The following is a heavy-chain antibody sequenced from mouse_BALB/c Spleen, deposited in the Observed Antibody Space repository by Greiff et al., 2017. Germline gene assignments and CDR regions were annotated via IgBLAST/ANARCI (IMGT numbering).Heavy chain of an antibody. Sequence: EVQLVESGGGLVKPGGFLKLSCAASGFTFSSYAMSWVRQTPEKRLEWVASISSGGSTYYPDSVKGRFTISRDNARNILYLQMSSLRSEDTAMYYCARGGPTVFDYWGQGTTLTVSS. V-gene: IGHV5-6-5*01. CDR3: ARGGPTVFDY. CDR1: GFTFSSYA. D-gene: IGHD1-1*01. CDR2: ISSGGST. J-gene: IGHJ2*01.